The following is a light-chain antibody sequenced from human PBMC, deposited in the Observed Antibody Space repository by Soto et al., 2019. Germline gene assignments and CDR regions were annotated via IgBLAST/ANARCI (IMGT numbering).Light chain of an antibody. CDR2: RIS. J-gene: IGKJ1*01. V-gene: IGKV3-20*01. Sequence: EIVLTQSPGTLSLSPGERATLSCRASQSVGRNYLAWYQQKPGQAPRLLIHRISTRATGIPDRFSGSGFATDFTLTISGLEPEDFAVYYCQQYDNAPQAFGQGTKVDIK. CDR1: QSVGRNY. CDR3: QQYDNAPQA.